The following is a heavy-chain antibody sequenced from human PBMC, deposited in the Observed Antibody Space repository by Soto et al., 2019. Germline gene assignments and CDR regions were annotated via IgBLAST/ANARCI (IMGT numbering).Heavy chain of an antibody. CDR2: IIPIVGTA. J-gene: IGHJ4*02. V-gene: IGHV1-69*12. Sequence: QVQLVQSGAEVKKPGSSVKVSCKASGGTFSSYAIDWVRQAPGQGLEWMGGIIPIVGTADYAQKFQGRVTITADESTSTAYMALSSLRSEATAVYYCARGWTGGGWGYYFDDGGQGTLVTVSS. D-gene: IGHD3-16*01. CDR3: ARGWTGGGWGYYFDD. CDR1: GGTFSSYA.